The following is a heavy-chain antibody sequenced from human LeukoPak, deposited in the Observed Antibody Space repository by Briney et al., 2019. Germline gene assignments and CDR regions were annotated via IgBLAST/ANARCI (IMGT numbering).Heavy chain of an antibody. D-gene: IGHD2-15*01. V-gene: IGHV3-30*02. J-gene: IGHJ4*02. Sequence: PGGSLRLSCAASGFTFSSYGMHWVRQAPGKGLEWVAFIRYDGSNKYYADSVKGRFTISRDNSKNTLYLQMNSLRAEDTAVYYCAKGGNVVVAATESYYFDYWGQGTLVTVSS. CDR2: IRYDGSNK. CDR3: AKGGNVVVAATESYYFDY. CDR1: GFTFSSYG.